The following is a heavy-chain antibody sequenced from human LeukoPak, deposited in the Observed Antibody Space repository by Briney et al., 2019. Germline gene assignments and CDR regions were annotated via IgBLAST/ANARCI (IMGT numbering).Heavy chain of an antibody. J-gene: IGHJ5*02. CDR3: ARDYDVLTAYPPTQLFDP. CDR2: VYHVGTT. Sequence: SETLSLTCAVSGYSISSGYFWGWIRQPPGKGLEWIGVYHVGTTDYNPSLKSRVTISVDRSKNQMSLKLSSVTAADTAVYYCARDYDVLTAYPPTQLFDPWGQGTLVTVSS. D-gene: IGHD3-9*01. CDR1: GYSISSGYF. V-gene: IGHV4-38-2*02.